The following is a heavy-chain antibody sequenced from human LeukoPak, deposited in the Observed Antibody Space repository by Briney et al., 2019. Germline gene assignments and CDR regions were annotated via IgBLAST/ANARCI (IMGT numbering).Heavy chain of an antibody. J-gene: IGHJ3*02. CDR2: IYDSGST. D-gene: IGHD2-2*01. V-gene: IGHV4-59*01. Sequence: SETLSLTCTVSGGSISSYYWSWIRRPPGKGLEWIGYIYDSGSTNYSPSLKSRVTISVDTSKNQFSLKLSSVTAADTAVYYCARAQASIYCSSTSCYPRKAFDIWGQGTMVTVSS. CDR3: ARAQASIYCSSTSCYPRKAFDI. CDR1: GGSISSYY.